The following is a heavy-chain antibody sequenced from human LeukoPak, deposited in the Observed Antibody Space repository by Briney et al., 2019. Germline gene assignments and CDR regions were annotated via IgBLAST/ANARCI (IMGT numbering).Heavy chain of an antibody. CDR2: IYYRGST. CDR1: GGSISSYY. V-gene: IGHV4-59*01. J-gene: IGHJ5*01. CDR3: ASSATNNWLDY. D-gene: IGHD6-25*01. Sequence: PSETLSLTCTVSGGSISSYYWSWIRQPPGKALELIGYIYYRGSTNYNPSLKSRVTISVDTSKNQFSLKLTSVTAADTAVYYCASSATNNWLDYWGQGTLVTVSS.